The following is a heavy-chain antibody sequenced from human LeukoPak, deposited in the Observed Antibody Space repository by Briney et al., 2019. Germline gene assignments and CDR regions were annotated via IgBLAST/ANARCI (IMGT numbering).Heavy chain of an antibody. D-gene: IGHD5-12*01. CDR3: AKDMSGYSGLDY. CDR2: IDWDGGNT. Sequence: PGGSLRLSCAASGFTFDDYTMHWVRRAPGKGLEWVSLIDWDGGNTYYADSVKGRFTISRDNSKNSLYLQMNSLRTEDTALYYCAKDMSGYSGLDYWGQGTLVTVSS. V-gene: IGHV3-43*01. CDR1: GFTFDDYT. J-gene: IGHJ4*02.